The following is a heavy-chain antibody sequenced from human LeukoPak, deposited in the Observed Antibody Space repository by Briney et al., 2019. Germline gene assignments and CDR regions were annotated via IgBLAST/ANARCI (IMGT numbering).Heavy chain of an antibody. CDR2: IYYSGST. CDR1: GGSISSYY. Sequence: PSETLSLTCTVSGGSISSYYWSWIRQPPGKGLEWIGYIYYSGSTNYNPSLKSRVTMSVDTSKKQFSLKLSSVTAADTAVYYCARHVGFITMVRGVINNNWFDPWGQGTLVTVSS. J-gene: IGHJ5*02. D-gene: IGHD3-10*01. CDR3: ARHVGFITMVRGVINNNWFDP. V-gene: IGHV4-59*08.